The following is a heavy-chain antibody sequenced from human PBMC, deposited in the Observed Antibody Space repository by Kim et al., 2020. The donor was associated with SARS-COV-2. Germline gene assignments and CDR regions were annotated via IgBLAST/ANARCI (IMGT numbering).Heavy chain of an antibody. Sequence: GGSLRLSCAASGFTFSSYGMHWVRQAPGKGLEWVAVISYDGNNKYYADSVKGRFTFSRDNSKNTLYLQMNSLRAEDTAVYYCAMDYGDGGLGYWGQGTLVTVSS. CDR1: GFTFSSYG. CDR2: ISYDGNNK. J-gene: IGHJ4*02. CDR3: AMDYGDGGLGY. V-gene: IGHV3-30*03. D-gene: IGHD4-17*01.